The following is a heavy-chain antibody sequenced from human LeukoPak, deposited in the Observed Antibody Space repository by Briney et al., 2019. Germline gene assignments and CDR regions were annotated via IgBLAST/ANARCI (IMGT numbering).Heavy chain of an antibody. J-gene: IGHJ4*02. D-gene: IGHD6-19*01. CDR1: GGTFSSYA. CDR3: ARDKNTVGQWLVRPPFQDY. CDR2: IIPILGIA. V-gene: IGHV1-69*04. Sequence: SVKVSCKASGGTFSSYAISWVRQAPGQGLEWMGRIIPILGIANYAQKFQGRVTITADKSTSTAYMELSSLRSEDTAVYYCARDKNTVGQWLVRPPFQDYWGRGTLVTVSS.